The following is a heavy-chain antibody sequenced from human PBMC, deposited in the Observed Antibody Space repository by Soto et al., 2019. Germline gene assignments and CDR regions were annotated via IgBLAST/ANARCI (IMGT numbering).Heavy chain of an antibody. CDR3: ARIQLVYYAFDI. V-gene: IGHV3-21*01. D-gene: IGHD6-6*01. CDR2: ISSSSSYI. Sequence: EVQLVESGGGLVKPGGSLRLSCAASGFTFSSYSMNWVRQSPGKGLEWVSAISSSSSYIYYADSVKGRCTISRDNAKNSLYLRMNCLRAEEKAVYYCARIQLVYYAFDIWGQGTLVTVSS. CDR1: GFTFSSYS. J-gene: IGHJ3*02.